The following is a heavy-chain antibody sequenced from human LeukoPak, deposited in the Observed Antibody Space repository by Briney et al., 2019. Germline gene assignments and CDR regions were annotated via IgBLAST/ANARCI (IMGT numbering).Heavy chain of an antibody. J-gene: IGHJ6*03. D-gene: IGHD2-21*01. CDR3: ARDPRPCGGDCYSNYYYYMDV. Sequence: GGSLRLSCAASGFTFSTYWMSWVRQAPGKRLEWVANIKRDGGEKSYLDSVKGRFTISRDNAKNSLYLQMTSLRAEDTAVYYCARDPRPCGGDCYSNYYYYMDVWGKGTTVTVSS. V-gene: IGHV3-7*01. CDR1: GFTFSTYW. CDR2: IKRDGGEK.